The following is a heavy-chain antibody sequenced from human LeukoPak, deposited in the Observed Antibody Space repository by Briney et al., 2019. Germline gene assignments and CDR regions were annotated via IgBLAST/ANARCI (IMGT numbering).Heavy chain of an antibody. CDR3: AACSRGTRAYAGSDY. J-gene: IGHJ4*02. V-gene: IGHV3-23*01. D-gene: IGHD2-2*01. CDR2: ISGDGRRT. Sequence: GGSLRLSCAASGFTFSSYTMTWVRQAPGKGLEWVSGISGDGRRTHYADSVKGRFTISRDSSKNTPDLQMNSLRAEDTAVYFCAACSRGTRAYAGSDYWGQGTLVTVSS. CDR1: GFTFSSYT.